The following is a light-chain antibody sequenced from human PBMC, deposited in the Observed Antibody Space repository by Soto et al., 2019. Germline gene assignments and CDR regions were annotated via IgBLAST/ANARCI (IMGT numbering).Light chain of an antibody. Sequence: QSVLTQPPSVSGAPGQRVTISCTGSNSNIGAGFAVHWYQQLPGTAPKLLIHGNNNRPSGVPDRFSGSKSDTSASLALTGPQAAHEADASCHSYDSRLNCYVFGTGTKVTVL. J-gene: IGLJ1*01. CDR3: HSYDSRLNCYV. CDR1: NSNIGAGFA. CDR2: GNN. V-gene: IGLV1-40*01.